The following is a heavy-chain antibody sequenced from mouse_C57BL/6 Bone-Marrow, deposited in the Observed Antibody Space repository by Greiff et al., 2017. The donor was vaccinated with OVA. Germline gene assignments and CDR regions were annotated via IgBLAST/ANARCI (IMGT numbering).Heavy chain of an antibody. CDR2: SRNKANDYTT. V-gene: IGHV7-1*01. Sequence: EVMLVESGGGLVQSGRSLRLSCATSGFTFSDFYMEWVRQAPGKGLEWIAASRNKANDYTTEYSASVKGRFIVSRDTSQSILYLQMNALRAEDTAIYYCARDYYGSEAYWGQGTLVTVSA. CDR3: ARDYYGSEAY. D-gene: IGHD1-1*01. CDR1: GFTFSDFY. J-gene: IGHJ3*01.